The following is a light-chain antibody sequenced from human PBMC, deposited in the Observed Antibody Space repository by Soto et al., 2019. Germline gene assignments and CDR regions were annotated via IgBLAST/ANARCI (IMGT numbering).Light chain of an antibody. CDR2: EVS. Sequence: QSGLTQPASVSGSPGQSITISCTGTSSDVGGYNYVSWYQQHPGKAPKLMIYEVSHRPSGVSNRFSGSKSGNTASLTISGLQAEDEADYHCSSYTRSSTPNYVFGTGTRAPS. J-gene: IGLJ1*01. CDR1: SSDVGGYNY. CDR3: SSYTRSSTPNYV. V-gene: IGLV2-14*01.